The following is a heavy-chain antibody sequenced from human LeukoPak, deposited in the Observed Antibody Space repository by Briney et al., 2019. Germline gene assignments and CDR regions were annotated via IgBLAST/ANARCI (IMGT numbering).Heavy chain of an antibody. CDR2: IYSSGST. CDR3: ARARVRSYSYDSSGFYTSDWHFDL. Sequence: PSETLSRTCTVSGDSISSYYWSWIRQPPGKGLEWIGYIYSSGSTKYNPSLKSRVTISVDTSKNQFSLKLSSVTAADTAVYYCARARVRSYSYDSSGFYTSDWHFDLWGRGTLVTVSS. V-gene: IGHV4-59*01. D-gene: IGHD3-22*01. J-gene: IGHJ2*01. CDR1: GDSISSYY.